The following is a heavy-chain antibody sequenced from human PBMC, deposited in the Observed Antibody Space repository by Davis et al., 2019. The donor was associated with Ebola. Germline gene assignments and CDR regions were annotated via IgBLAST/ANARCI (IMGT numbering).Heavy chain of an antibody. CDR1: GFTFSSYG. D-gene: IGHD1-14*01. J-gene: IGHJ4*02. Sequence: GESLKISCAASGFTFSSYGMSWVRQAPGKGLEWVSVIYSGGSTYYADSVKGRFTISRHNSKNTLYLQMNSLRAEDTAVYYCATGGGGSWGQGTLVTVSS. V-gene: IGHV3-53*04. CDR2: IYSGGST. CDR3: ATGGGGS.